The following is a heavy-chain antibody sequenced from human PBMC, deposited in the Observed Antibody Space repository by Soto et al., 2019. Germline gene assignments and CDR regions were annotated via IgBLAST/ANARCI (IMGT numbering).Heavy chain of an antibody. J-gene: IGHJ4*02. Sequence: QVQLVQSGAEVKKPGSSVKVSCKASGGSFTSYNLQWVRQAPGQGLEWMGRINPMADVLHYAQRFQGRVTITEDRSTGIGYMELSRLTTEDTAVYYCVEGLRLGELSRWGQGTKVTVSS. V-gene: IGHV1-69*02. CDR2: INPMADVL. CDR1: GGSFTSYN. CDR3: VEGLRLGELSR. D-gene: IGHD3-16*01.